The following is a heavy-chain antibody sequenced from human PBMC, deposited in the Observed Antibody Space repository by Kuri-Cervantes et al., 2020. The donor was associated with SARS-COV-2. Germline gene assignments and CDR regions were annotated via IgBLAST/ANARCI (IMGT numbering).Heavy chain of an antibody. Sequence: GGSLRLSCAASGFTFSSYWMSWVRQAPGKGLEWVANIKQDGSEKYYVDSVKGRFTISRDNAKNSLYLQMNSLRAEDTAVYYCARTAHHFWSGTIYGMDVWGQGTTVTVSS. CDR2: IKQDGSEK. J-gene: IGHJ6*02. CDR3: ARTAHHFWSGTIYGMDV. CDR1: GFTFSSYW. V-gene: IGHV3-7*03. D-gene: IGHD3-3*02.